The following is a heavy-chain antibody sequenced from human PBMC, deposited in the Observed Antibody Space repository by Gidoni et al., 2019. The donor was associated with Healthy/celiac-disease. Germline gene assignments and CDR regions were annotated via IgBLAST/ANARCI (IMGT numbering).Heavy chain of an antibody. V-gene: IGHV1-46*01. Sequence: QVQLVQSGAEVKKPGASVKFSCKAFGDTFTSYYMPWVRQAPGQGVEWMRIINPSGDSESCEQKFQGRVTMTRDKSTSSIDMVQSSLRTEDTAVYYCARVLSGPQRDYFDYWGQGTLVTVSS. CDR3: ARVLSGPQRDYFDY. CDR2: INPSGDSE. CDR1: GDTFTSYY. J-gene: IGHJ4*02.